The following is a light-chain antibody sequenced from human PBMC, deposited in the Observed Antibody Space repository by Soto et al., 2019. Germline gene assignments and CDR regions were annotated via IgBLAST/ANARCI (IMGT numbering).Light chain of an antibody. Sequence: EIVLTQSPATLSLSPGERATLSCRASQSVSGYFAWYQQKPGQAPRLLIYDVSNRAPGIPARFSGSGSGTDFTLTISSLVPEDCAVYYCQQRSNWPSTFGGGTKLEIK. CDR1: QSVSGY. CDR3: QQRSNWPST. J-gene: IGKJ4*01. CDR2: DVS. V-gene: IGKV3-11*01.